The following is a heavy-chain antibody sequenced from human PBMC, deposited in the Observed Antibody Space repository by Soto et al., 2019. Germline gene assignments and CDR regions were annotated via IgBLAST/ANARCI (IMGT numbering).Heavy chain of an antibody. CDR3: ARANYDILTGYSDC. D-gene: IGHD3-9*01. CDR1: GFTFSDFY. CDR2: ISSSGSTI. V-gene: IGHV3-11*01. Sequence: GWSLRLSCAASGFTFSDFYMTWIRQSPGKGLEWVSYISSSGSTIYYSDSVKGRFIISRDNAKNSLYLQMNSLRAEDTAVYYCARANYDILTGYSDCWGQGTLVTAPQ. J-gene: IGHJ4*02.